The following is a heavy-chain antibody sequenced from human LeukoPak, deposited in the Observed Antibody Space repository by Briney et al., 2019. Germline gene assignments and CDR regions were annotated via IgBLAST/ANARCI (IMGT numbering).Heavy chain of an antibody. Sequence: KPSETLSLTCTVSGGSISSSSYYWGWIRQPPGKGLEWIGIIYYSGSTYYNPSLKSRLTISVATSKNQFSLKLSSVTATDTAVYYCARRGYCSSTSCYEYWFDPWGQGTLVAVSS. J-gene: IGHJ5*02. CDR3: ARRGYCSSTSCYEYWFDP. D-gene: IGHD2-2*01. CDR1: GGSISSSSYY. V-gene: IGHV4-39*01. CDR2: IYYSGST.